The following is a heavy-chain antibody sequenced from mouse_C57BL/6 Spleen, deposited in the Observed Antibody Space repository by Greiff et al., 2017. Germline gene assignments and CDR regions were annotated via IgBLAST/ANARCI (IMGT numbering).Heavy chain of an antibody. CDR3: ARRVDSSGSFAY. J-gene: IGHJ3*01. CDR2: IYWDDDK. V-gene: IGHV8-12*01. Sequence: QVQLKESGPGILQSSQTLSLTCSFSGFSLSTSGMGVSWIRQPSGKGLEWLAHIYWDDDKRYHPSLKSRLTISKDTSRNQVYLKITSVDTADTATYDCARRVDSSGSFAYGGQGTLVTVSA. CDR1: GFSLSTSGMG. D-gene: IGHD3-2*02.